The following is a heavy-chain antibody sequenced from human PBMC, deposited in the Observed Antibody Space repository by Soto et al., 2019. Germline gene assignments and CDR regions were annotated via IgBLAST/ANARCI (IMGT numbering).Heavy chain of an antibody. Sequence: QLQLQESGSGLVEPSQTLSLTCGVSGGSTSRGGYSWSWIRQPPGKGLEWIGYIYHSGSTYYNPSLKSRVTISEDRSKNQFSLKLSSVTAADTAVYSCARGMTTVTTLDYWGQGTLVTVSS. CDR3: ARGMTTVTTLDY. CDR2: IYHSGST. J-gene: IGHJ4*02. V-gene: IGHV4-30-2*01. D-gene: IGHD4-17*01. CDR1: GGSTSRGGYS.